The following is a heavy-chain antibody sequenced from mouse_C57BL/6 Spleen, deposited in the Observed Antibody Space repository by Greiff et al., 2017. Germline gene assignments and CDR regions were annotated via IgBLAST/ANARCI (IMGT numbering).Heavy chain of an antibody. Sequence: QVQLQQSGPELVKPGASVKFSCKASGYTFRSYDMNWVQQSPGKGLEWIGSIYPGGGSTNYPERFKGQVTLTVDTASSTAYMELHSLTSEDTAVYFCARDGYEKKYYCGGWGQGTTLTVSS. V-gene: IGHV1-85*01. CDR1: GYTFRSYD. D-gene: IGHD2-2*01. CDR3: ARDGYEKKYYCGG. J-gene: IGHJ2*01. CDR2: IYPGGGST.